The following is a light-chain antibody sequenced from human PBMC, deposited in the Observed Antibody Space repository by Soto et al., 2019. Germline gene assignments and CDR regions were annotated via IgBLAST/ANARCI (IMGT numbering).Light chain of an antibody. V-gene: IGKV1-27*01. CDR2: AAS. CDR1: REISSS. Sequence: DVQMTQSPSSLSESVGDRVTITCWASREISSSLAWYQQKPGKVHKLLIYAASTLHAGVQSRFSGSGSGTYFTLTVNNPHPADLASYYWQKDNNSANTLGPGTRL. J-gene: IGKJ2*01. CDR3: QKDNNSANT.